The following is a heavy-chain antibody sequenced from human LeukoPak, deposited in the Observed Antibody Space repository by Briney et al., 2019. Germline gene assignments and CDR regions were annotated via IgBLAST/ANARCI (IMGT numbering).Heavy chain of an antibody. V-gene: IGHV3-30*04. CDR3: ATHYYDSSGYYSPDY. CDR2: TSYDGTNK. D-gene: IGHD3-22*01. CDR1: GFTFSSYA. Sequence: GGSLRLSCAASGFTFSSYAMHWVCQAPGKGLEWVAFTSYDGTNKWYADSVKGRFTISRDNSKNTLFLQMNSLRAEDTAAYYCATHYYDSSGYYSPDYWGQGTLVTVSS. J-gene: IGHJ4*02.